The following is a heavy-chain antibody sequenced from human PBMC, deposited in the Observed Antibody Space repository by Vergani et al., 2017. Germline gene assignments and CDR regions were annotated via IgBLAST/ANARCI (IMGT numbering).Heavy chain of an antibody. Sequence: QVQLQQWGGGLLKPSETLSLTCVVNGGSFTSYHWTWIRQFPGEGLEWVGDIDHTGRPDYNPSLKSRLTMSVDKSRHQFSLTLNSVTATDTAIYFCARVNTETNGHLYYYYYMDVWGQGTAVTVS. V-gene: IGHV4-34*01. J-gene: IGHJ6*03. CDR1: GGSFTSYH. CDR2: IDHTGRP. CDR3: ARVNTETNGHLYYYYYMDV. D-gene: IGHD4-11*01.